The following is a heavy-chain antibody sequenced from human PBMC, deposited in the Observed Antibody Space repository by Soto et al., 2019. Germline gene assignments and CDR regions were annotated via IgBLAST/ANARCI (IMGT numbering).Heavy chain of an antibody. CDR3: ARSTGGDACHF. CDR1: GGLLTSNDW. J-gene: IGHJ3*01. Sequence: QVQLQESGPGLVKPSGTLSLTCAVSGGLLTSNDWWTWVRQPPGKGLECVDQIHHSGSTFYNPSRRSRITVSINVSANHFSLHLDSVTAADTALYYCARSTGGDACHFWGQGTMVTVSS. V-gene: IGHV4-4*02. CDR2: IHHSGST. D-gene: IGHD7-27*01.